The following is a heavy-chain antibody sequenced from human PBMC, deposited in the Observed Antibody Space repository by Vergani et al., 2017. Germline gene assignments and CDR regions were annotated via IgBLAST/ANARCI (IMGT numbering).Heavy chain of an antibody. Sequence: QVQLVQSGAEVKKPGASVKVSCKASGGTFSSYAINWVRQATGQGLEWMGWMNPNSGTTGYAQKFQGRVTMTRNTSISTAYMELSSLRSEDTAVYYCARGGDRWDYFDYWGQGTLVTVSS. CDR2: MNPNSGTT. CDR3: ARGGDRWDYFDY. J-gene: IGHJ4*02. CDR1: GGTFSSYA. D-gene: IGHD3-16*01. V-gene: IGHV1-8*02.